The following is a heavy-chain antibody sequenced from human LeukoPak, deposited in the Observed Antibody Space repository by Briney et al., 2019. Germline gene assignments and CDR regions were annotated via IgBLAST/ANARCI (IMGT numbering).Heavy chain of an antibody. D-gene: IGHD2-21*01. CDR2: INAGNGNT. CDR3: ARDNRFYSPLDY. V-gene: IGHV1-3*01. CDR1: GYIFTTYA. J-gene: IGHJ4*02. Sequence: ASVKVSCKASGYIFTTYAIHWVRQAPGQRLEWMGWINAGNGNTKYSKKFQGRVTITRDTSASTAYMELSSLGSEDTAVYYCARDNRFYSPLDYWGQGTLVTVSS.